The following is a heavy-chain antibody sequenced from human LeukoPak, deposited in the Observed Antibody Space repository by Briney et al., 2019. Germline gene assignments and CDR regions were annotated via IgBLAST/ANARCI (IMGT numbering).Heavy chain of an antibody. D-gene: IGHD3-9*01. V-gene: IGHV1-2*02. J-gene: IGHJ6*02. CDR2: INPNLGGS. Sequence: GASVKVSCKASGYTFTGHYIHLVGQAPGPGLEWMGWINPNLGGSNYAKKHQGRATTARDTSISPAYMEVSSLSYDDTAVYHCARSLLQYDICTGYYPNTIRGHYSGMDVWGQGTAVTVSS. CDR1: GYTFTGHY. CDR3: ARSLLQYDICTGYYPNTIRGHYSGMDV.